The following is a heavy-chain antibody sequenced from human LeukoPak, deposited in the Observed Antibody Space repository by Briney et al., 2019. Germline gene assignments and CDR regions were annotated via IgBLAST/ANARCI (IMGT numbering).Heavy chain of an antibody. J-gene: IGHJ4*02. D-gene: IGHD6-19*01. Sequence: SETLSLTCTVSGGSIRNYYWSWIRQPPGKGLEWIGYIYDSGSTNYNPSLKSRVTISVDTSKNLFSLKLSSVTAADTAVYYCERGVALADYYFDYWGQGTLVTVSS. CDR3: ERGVALADYYFDY. CDR1: GGSIRNYY. CDR2: IYDSGST. V-gene: IGHV4-59*01.